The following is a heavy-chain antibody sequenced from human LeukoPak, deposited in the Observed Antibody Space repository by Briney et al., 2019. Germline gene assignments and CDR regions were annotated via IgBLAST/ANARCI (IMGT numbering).Heavy chain of an antibody. J-gene: IGHJ4*02. CDR2: ISGSGGST. CDR1: GFTFSTYS. V-gene: IGHV3-23*01. Sequence: PGGSLRLSCAASGFTFSTYSMSWVRQAPGKGLEWVSAISGSGGSTYYADSVKGRFTISRDNSKNTLYLQMNSLRAEDTAVYYCAKEHSSSWDNFDYWGQGTLVTVSS. CDR3: AKEHSSSWDNFDY. D-gene: IGHD6-13*01.